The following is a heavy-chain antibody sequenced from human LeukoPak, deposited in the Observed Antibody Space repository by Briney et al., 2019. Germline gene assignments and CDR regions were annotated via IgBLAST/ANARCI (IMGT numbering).Heavy chain of an antibody. Sequence: SETLSLTCTVSGGSISSGGYYWSWIRQPPGKGLEWIGYIYHSGSTYYNPSLKSRVTISVDRSKNQFSLKLSSVTAADTAVYYCARQSSDCGGDCRFDYWGQGTLVTVSS. J-gene: IGHJ4*02. D-gene: IGHD2-21*01. CDR1: GGSISSGGYY. CDR2: IYHSGST. CDR3: ARQSSDCGGDCRFDY. V-gene: IGHV4-30-2*01.